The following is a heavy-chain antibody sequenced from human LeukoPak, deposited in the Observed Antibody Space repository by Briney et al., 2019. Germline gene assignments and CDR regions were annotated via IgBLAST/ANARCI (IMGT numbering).Heavy chain of an antibody. CDR3: ARDWFYYDSSGYPPY. D-gene: IGHD3-22*01. CDR1: GFTFSSYS. Sequence: GGSLRLSCAASGFTFSSYSMNWVRQAPGKGLEWVSSISSSSSYIYYADSVKGRFTISRDNAKNSLYLQMNSLRAEDTAVYYCARDWFYYDSSGYPPYWGQGTLVTVSS. CDR2: ISSSSSYI. V-gene: IGHV3-21*01. J-gene: IGHJ4*02.